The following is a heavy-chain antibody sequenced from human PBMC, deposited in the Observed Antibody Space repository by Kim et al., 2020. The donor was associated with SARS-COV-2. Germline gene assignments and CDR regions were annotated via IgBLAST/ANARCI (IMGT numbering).Heavy chain of an antibody. J-gene: IGHJ6*02. CDR2: INPSGGST. V-gene: IGHV1-46*01. Sequence: ASVKVSCKASGYTFTSYYMHWVRQAPGQGLEWMGIINPSGGSTSYAQKFQGRVTMTRDTSTRTVYMELSSLRSEDTAVYYCARGSPIAARYYYYGMDVWGQGTTVTVSS. CDR3: ARGSPIAARYYYYGMDV. CDR1: GYTFTSYY. D-gene: IGHD6-6*01.